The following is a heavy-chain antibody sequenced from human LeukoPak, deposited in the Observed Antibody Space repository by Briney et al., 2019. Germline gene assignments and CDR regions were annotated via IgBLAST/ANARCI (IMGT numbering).Heavy chain of an antibody. CDR2: ISNDGSNK. CDR3: ARDRSGIYDAFDI. J-gene: IGHJ3*02. Sequence: PGRSLKLSCAATGFTFSSSGIHWARQAPGKGLEWVAVISNDGSNKDYADSVKGRFIISRDNSKNTLYLQMNSLRVEDTAVYYCARDRSGIYDAFDIWGQGTMVTVSS. V-gene: IGHV3-30*03. D-gene: IGHD1-14*01. CDR1: GFTFSSSG.